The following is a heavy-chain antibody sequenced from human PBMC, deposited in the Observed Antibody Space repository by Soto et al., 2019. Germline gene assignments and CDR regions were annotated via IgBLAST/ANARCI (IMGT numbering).Heavy chain of an antibody. D-gene: IGHD4-4*01. J-gene: IGHJ4*02. Sequence: SPTLSLTCVISGDSVSSNNAAWNWIRPSPSRGLEWLGRTYYRSKWYHEYAVSVKGRITINPDTSKNQFSLQLNSVTPEDAAGDLSPTTHSYLDYWGQGTLVTISS. CDR1: GDSVSSNNAA. V-gene: IGHV6-1*01. CDR2: TYYRSKWYH. CDR3: PTTHSYLDY.